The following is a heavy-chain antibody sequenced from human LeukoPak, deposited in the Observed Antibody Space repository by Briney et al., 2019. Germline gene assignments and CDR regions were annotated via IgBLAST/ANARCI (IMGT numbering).Heavy chain of an antibody. D-gene: IGHD4-17*01. CDR2: IRYDGSNK. CDR3: AKERGSDYGDYPFDY. J-gene: IGHJ4*02. CDR1: GFTFSSYG. Sequence: GGSLRLSCAASGFTFSSYGMHWVRQAPGKGLEWVAFIRYDGSNKYYAGSVKGRFTISRDNSKNTLYLQMNSLRAEDTAVYYCAKERGSDYGDYPFDYWGQGTLVTVSS. V-gene: IGHV3-30*02.